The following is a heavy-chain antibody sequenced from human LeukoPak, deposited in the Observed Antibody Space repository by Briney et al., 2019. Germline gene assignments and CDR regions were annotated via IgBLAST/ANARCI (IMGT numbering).Heavy chain of an antibody. D-gene: IGHD2-2*02. CDR2: INPSGGST. CDR1: GYTFTSYY. J-gene: IGHJ4*02. V-gene: IGHV1-46*01. Sequence: ASVKVSCKASGYTFTSYYMHWVRQAPGQGLEWMGIINPSGGSTSYAQKFQGRVTMTRDTSTITVYMELSSLRSEDTAVYYCARDLFDLGYCSSTSCYTPFDYWGQGTLVTVSS. CDR3: ARDLFDLGYCSSTSCYTPFDY.